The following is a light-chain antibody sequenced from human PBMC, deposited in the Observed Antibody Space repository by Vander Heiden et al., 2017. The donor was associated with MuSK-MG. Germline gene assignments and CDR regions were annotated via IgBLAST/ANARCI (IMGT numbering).Light chain of an antibody. Sequence: EIVLTKSPATLSLSPGERATLSCRASQSISSQLAWYQQKPGQAPRLLISDTSNRATGIPARFSGSGSGTDFTLTISSLEPEDFAVYYCQQRRDWPITFGGGTKVEIK. CDR1: QSISSQ. V-gene: IGKV3-11*01. J-gene: IGKJ4*01. CDR2: DTS. CDR3: QQRRDWPIT.